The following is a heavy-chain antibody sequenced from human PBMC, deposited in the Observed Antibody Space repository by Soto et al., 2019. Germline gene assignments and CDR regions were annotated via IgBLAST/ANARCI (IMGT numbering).Heavy chain of an antibody. CDR2: IYSAGSA. V-gene: IGHV3-66*01. J-gene: IGHJ4*02. Sequence: EVQLVESGGGLVQPGGSLRLSCAASGFTVSSYRMSWVRQVPGKGLEWVSVIYSAGSADFADSVKGRFTMSRDNSKNTLYLQMSSLRAEDTAVYYCARVHSSRYHYFDYWGQGTLVTVSS. CDR3: ARVHSSRYHYFDY. D-gene: IGHD6-25*01. CDR1: GFTVSSYR.